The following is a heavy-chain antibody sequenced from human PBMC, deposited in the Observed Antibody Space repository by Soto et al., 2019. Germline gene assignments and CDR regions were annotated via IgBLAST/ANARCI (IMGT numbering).Heavy chain of an antibody. CDR2: IIPIFGTA. V-gene: IGHV1-69*13. J-gene: IGHJ6*02. D-gene: IGHD3-16*01. CDR1: GGTFSSYA. Sequence: SVKVSCKASGGTFSSYATSWVRQAPGQGLEWMGGIIPIFGTANYAQKFQGRVTITADESTSTAYMKLSSLRSEDTAVYYCARARGNYYYYGMDVWGQGTTVTVSS. CDR3: ARARGNYYYYGMDV.